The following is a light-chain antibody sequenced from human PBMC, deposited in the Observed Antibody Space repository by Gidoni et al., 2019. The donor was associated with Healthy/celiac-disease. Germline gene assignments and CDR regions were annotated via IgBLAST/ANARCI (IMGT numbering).Light chain of an antibody. CDR3: QQSYSYPLT. Sequence: DIHLPQSPSSLSASVGDRVTITCRASQSISSYLNGDQQKPGKAHKLLLYAASSLQSGVPSRFRGSGSGTDFTLTISSLQPEDFATYYCQQSYSYPLTFGGGTKVEIK. V-gene: IGKV1-39*01. CDR1: QSISSY. J-gene: IGKJ4*01. CDR2: AAS.